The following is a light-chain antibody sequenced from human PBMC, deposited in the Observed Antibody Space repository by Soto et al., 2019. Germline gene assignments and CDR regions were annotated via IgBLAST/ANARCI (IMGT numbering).Light chain of an antibody. CDR2: EVT. CDR1: SGDVGSYNL. CDR3: CSYAGNSEV. V-gene: IGLV2-23*02. Sequence: SVVTQPPSVSGSPGQSTTIPCTGTSGDVGSYNLVSWYQQHTGKAPKLLIYEVTERPSGVSNRFSGSKSGSTASLTISGLQPDDEADYYCCSYAGNSEVFGTGTKVTVL. J-gene: IGLJ1*01.